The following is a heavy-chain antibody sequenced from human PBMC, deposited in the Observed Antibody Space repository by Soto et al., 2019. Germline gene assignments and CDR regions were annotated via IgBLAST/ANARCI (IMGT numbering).Heavy chain of an antibody. J-gene: IGHJ4*02. CDR1: GFTFSDYY. CDR2: ISSSSYT. D-gene: IGHD5-18*01. V-gene: IGHV3-11*06. Sequence: PGGSLRLSCAASGFTFSDYYMSWIRQAPGKGLEWVSYISSSSYTNYADSAKGRFTISRDNAKNSLYLQMNSLRAEDTAVYYCARSAGTWIQLWYDYWGQGTLVTVSS. CDR3: ARSAGTWIQLWYDY.